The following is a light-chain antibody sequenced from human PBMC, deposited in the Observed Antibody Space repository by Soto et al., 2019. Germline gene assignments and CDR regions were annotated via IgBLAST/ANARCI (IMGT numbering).Light chain of an antibody. Sequence: AIQMTQSPSSLSASVGDRVTITCRASQGIGTELGWYQQRPGKAPRLLIYGTSTSQHGVPSRFSGSGSDTDFTLIISSLQPEDFATYYCLQDSTYPRTFGQGTKVEIK. CDR2: GTS. J-gene: IGKJ1*01. CDR3: LQDSTYPRT. CDR1: QGIGTE. V-gene: IGKV1-6*01.